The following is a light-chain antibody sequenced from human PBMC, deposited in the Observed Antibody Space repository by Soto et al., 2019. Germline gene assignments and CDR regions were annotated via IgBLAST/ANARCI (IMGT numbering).Light chain of an antibody. CDR2: EVS. CDR1: SSDVGSSNL. V-gene: IGLV2-14*02. Sequence: QSVLTQPASVSGSPGQSITFSCTGTSSDVGSSNLVSWYQQHPGKAPKLLIYEVSKRPSGVSNRFSGSKSGNTASLTVSGLQAEDEADYYCSSYAGSNNLYVFGTGTKVTVL. CDR3: SSYAGSNNLYV. J-gene: IGLJ1*01.